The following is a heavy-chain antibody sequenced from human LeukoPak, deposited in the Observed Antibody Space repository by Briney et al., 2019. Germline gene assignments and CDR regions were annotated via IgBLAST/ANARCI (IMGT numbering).Heavy chain of an antibody. V-gene: IGHV1-2*02. Sequence: ASVKASCKASGYTFTGYCMHWVRQAPGQGLEWMGWINPNSDFTNFAQNFQGRVTMTSDTSISTAYMELSRLRSDDTAVYYCARAISGGSPITASDYWGQGTLVTVSS. J-gene: IGHJ4*02. CDR2: INPNSDFT. CDR3: ARAISGGSPITASDY. D-gene: IGHD2-15*01. CDR1: GYTFTGYC.